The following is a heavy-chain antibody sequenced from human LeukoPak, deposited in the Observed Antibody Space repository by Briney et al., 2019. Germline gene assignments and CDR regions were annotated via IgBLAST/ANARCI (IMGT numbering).Heavy chain of an antibody. J-gene: IGHJ4*02. D-gene: IGHD5-12*01. CDR2: IYPGDSDT. Sequence: GESRKISCKSSGYSFTSYWIVWVRQMPGKGLEWMGTIYPGDSDTRYSPSFQGQVTISVDKSISTAYLQWSSLKASDTAMYYCARRGYSGYFSDHWGQGTLVTVSS. CDR1: GYSFTSYW. CDR3: ARRGYSGYFSDH. V-gene: IGHV5-51*01.